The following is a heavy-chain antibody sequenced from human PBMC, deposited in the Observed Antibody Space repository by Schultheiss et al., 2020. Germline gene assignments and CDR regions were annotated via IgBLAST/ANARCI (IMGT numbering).Heavy chain of an antibody. J-gene: IGHJ4*02. CDR1: GFTFGFYS. D-gene: IGHD6-13*01. CDR2: ISGSGGST. CDR3: KKGVISSSWTPDY. Sequence: GGSLRLSCAASGFTFGFYSMDWVRQAPGKGLERVSGISGSGGSTHYADSVKGRFTISRDKSRNTLYLQMNSLRDEDTALYYCKKGVISSSWTPDYWSQGTLVTVCS. V-gene: IGHV3-23*01.